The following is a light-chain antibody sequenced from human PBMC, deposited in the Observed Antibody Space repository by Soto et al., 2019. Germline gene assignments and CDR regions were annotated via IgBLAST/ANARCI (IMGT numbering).Light chain of an antibody. V-gene: IGKV1-5*01. Sequence: DIQVTQSPSTLSASVGDRVTITCRASQSISSWLAWYQQKPGKAPKLLIYDASSLESGVPSRFSGSGSGTEFTLTIGSLQPDYFATFYCKQYNSFGTFADGPKLDIK. CDR3: KQYNSFGT. J-gene: IGKJ4*01. CDR2: DAS. CDR1: QSISSW.